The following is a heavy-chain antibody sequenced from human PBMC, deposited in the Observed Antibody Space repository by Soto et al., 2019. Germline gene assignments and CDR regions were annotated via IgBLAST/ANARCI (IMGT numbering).Heavy chain of an antibody. Sequence: QVQLVQSGAEVKKPGSSVKVSCKASGGTFSSYAISWVRQAPGQGLEWMGGIIPIFGTANYAQKFQGRVTITADESTSTAYMELSSLRSEDTAVYYCARDRKGITMVRGYESLPRSPYYFDYWGQGTLVTVSS. V-gene: IGHV1-69*01. D-gene: IGHD3-10*01. CDR2: IIPIFGTA. CDR3: ARDRKGITMVRGYESLPRSPYYFDY. CDR1: GGTFSSYA. J-gene: IGHJ4*02.